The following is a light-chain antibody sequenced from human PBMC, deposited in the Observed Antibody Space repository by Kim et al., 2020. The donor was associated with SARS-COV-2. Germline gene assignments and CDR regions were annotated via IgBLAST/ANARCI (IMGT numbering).Light chain of an antibody. Sequence: QSALTQPPSVSGPPGQWVTISCSGSSSNIGSNIVNWFQQLPGTAPQLLIYTNTKRPSGAPDRFSGSKSGTSASLAISGLQSEDEADYYCASWDDRLNGMVFGGGTQLTVL. J-gene: IGLJ3*02. CDR1: SSNIGSNI. CDR3: ASWDDRLNGMV. V-gene: IGLV1-44*01. CDR2: TNT.